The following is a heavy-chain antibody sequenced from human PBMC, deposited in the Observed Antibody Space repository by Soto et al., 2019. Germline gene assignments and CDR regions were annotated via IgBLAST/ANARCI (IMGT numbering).Heavy chain of an antibody. CDR3: ARERPMDFWSGLGWGTHYLSFDY. V-gene: IGHV1-18*01. Sequence: ASVKVSCKASGYTFTSYGISWVRQAPGQGLEWMGWISAYNGNTNYAQKLQGRVTMTTDTSTSTAYMELRSLRSDDTAVYYCARERPMDFWSGLGWGTHYLSFDYWGQGTLVTVSS. CDR1: GYTFTSYG. CDR2: ISAYNGNT. J-gene: IGHJ4*02. D-gene: IGHD3-3*01.